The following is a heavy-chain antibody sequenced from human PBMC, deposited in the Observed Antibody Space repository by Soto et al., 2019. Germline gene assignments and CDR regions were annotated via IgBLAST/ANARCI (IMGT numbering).Heavy chain of an antibody. CDR3: AKGPTVYDCSGDYLDY. D-gene: IGHD3-22*01. V-gene: IGHV3-23*01. CDR2: ISGSGGST. Sequence: EVQLLESGGGLVQPGGSLRLSCAASGFTFSSYAMSWVRQAPGKGLEWVSAISGSGGSTYYADSVKGRFTISRDNSKNPLYLQMNGLRAEDTAVYYCAKGPTVYDCSGDYLDYWGQGTLVTVSS. J-gene: IGHJ4*02. CDR1: GFTFSSYA.